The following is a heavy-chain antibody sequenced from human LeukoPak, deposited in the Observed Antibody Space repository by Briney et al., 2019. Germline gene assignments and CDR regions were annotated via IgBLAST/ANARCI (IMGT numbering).Heavy chain of an antibody. V-gene: IGHV1-69*04. CDR2: IIPIFGIA. Sequence: GASVKVSCKASGGTFSSYAISWVRQAPGQGLEWMGRIIPIFGIANYAQKFQGRVTITADKSTSTVYMELSSLGSEDTAVYYCARGDTMVRGRTDYWGQGTLVTVSS. D-gene: IGHD3-10*01. CDR3: ARGDTMVRGRTDY. J-gene: IGHJ4*02. CDR1: GGTFSSYA.